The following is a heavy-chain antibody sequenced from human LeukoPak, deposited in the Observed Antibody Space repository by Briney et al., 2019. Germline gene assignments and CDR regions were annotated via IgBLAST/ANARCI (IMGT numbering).Heavy chain of an antibody. CDR3: AKAELGYCSGGRCSGWAPFDH. CDR2: ISSSGSTI. V-gene: IGHV3-11*01. D-gene: IGHD2-15*01. CDR1: GFTFSDYY. Sequence: GGSLRLSCAASGFTFSDYYMSWIRQAPGKGLEWVSYISSSGSTIYYADSVKGRFTISRDNAKNSLYLQMNSLRAEDTALYYCAKAELGYCSGGRCSGWAPFDHWGQGTLVTVSS. J-gene: IGHJ4*02.